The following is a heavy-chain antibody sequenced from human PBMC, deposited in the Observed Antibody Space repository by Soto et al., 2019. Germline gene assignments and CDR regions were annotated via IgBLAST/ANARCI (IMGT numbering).Heavy chain of an antibody. CDR1: GGSFSGFY. Sequence: SETLSLTCAVYGGSFSGFYWSWIRQPPGKGLEWIGEINHSGSTNYNPSLKSRVTISVDTSKNQFSLKLSSVTAADTAVYYCARGTIEYSSSSAWFDPWGQGTMVTVSS. D-gene: IGHD6-6*01. CDR3: ARGTIEYSSSSAWFDP. CDR2: INHSGST. V-gene: IGHV4-34*01. J-gene: IGHJ5*02.